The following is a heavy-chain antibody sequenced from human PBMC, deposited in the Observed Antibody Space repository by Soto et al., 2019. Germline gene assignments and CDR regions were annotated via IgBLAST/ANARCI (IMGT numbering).Heavy chain of an antibody. J-gene: IGHJ6*02. CDR3: AREFYGMDV. CDR1: GGSISNYY. CDR2: IYYSGST. V-gene: IGHV4-59*12. Sequence: PSETLSLTCTVSGGSISNYYWSWIRQPPGKGLEWIGYIYYSGSTNYNPSLKSRVTISVDTSKNQFSLKLSSVTAADTAVYYRAREFYGMDVWGQGTTVTVSS.